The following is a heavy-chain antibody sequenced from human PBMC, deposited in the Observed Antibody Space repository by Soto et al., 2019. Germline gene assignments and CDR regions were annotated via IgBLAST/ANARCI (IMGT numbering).Heavy chain of an antibody. CDR2: IYSGGST. Sequence: EVQLVESGGGLVQPGGSLRLSCAASGFTVSSNYMSWVRQAPGKGLEWVSVIYSGGSTYYADSVKGRFSISRDNSKNTLYLQRYSLRDEDTAGYYGARDGAIAKDRGEDAFDIWGQGTMVTVSS. V-gene: IGHV3-66*01. J-gene: IGHJ3*02. D-gene: IGHD2-15*01. CDR1: GFTVSSNY. CDR3: ARDGAIAKDRGEDAFDI.